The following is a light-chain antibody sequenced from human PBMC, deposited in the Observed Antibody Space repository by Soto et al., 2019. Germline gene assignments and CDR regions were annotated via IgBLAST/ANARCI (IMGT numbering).Light chain of an antibody. V-gene: IGKV1-39*01. CDR2: AAT. Sequence: DIQLTQSPSSLSASVGDRVNITCRASQNIRTYLNWYQQKPGKAPTLLIYAATTLQSGVPSTFSGSASGTDFSLTISSLQPGDVATYYCQQSYSTLYTFGQGTRWISN. J-gene: IGKJ2*01. CDR3: QQSYSTLYT. CDR1: QNIRTY.